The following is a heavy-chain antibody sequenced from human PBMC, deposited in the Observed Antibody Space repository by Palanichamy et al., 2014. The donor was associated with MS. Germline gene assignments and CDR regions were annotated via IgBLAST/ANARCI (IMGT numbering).Heavy chain of an antibody. CDR3: ARDPGYINGYAQY. CDR1: GFSFSTYW. J-gene: IGHJ4*02. V-gene: IGHV3-7*03. Sequence: DVHLVTSGGGLVQPGESLRLSCEASGFSFSTYWMDWVRQAPGKGLEWVANIKDDGSEKYYVDSVKGRFTISRDNAKNSLYLQMNSLRAEDTAVYYCARDPGYINGYAQYWGQGILVTASS. D-gene: IGHD5-18*01. CDR2: IKDDGSEK.